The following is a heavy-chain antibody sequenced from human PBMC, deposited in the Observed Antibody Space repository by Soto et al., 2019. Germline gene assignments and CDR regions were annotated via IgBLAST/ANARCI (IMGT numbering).Heavy chain of an antibody. V-gene: IGHV3-15*07. CDR2: IKSKTDGGTT. CDR3: TTDPVRGIVGATPYYYYGMDV. J-gene: IGHJ6*02. Sequence: GGSLRLSCAASGFTFSNAWMNWVRQAPGKGLEWVGRIKSKTDGGTTDYAAPVKGRFTISRDDSKNTLYLQMNSLKTEDTAVYYCTTDPVRGIVGATPYYYYGMDVWGQGTTVTVSS. CDR1: GFTFSNAW. D-gene: IGHD1-26*01.